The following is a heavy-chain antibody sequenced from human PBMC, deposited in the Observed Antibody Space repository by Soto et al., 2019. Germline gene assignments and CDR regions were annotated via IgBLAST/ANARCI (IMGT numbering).Heavy chain of an antibody. J-gene: IGHJ4*02. CDR3: ARDKITGLFDY. V-gene: IGHV4-34*01. CDR1: GGSFSGYY. D-gene: IGHD2-8*02. Sequence: QVQLQQWGAGLLKPSETLSLTFAVYGGSFSGYYWTWIRQPPGTGREWIGEINHSGSTNYNPSLKSRVTMSVDTSKNQFSLKLTCVTAEDTAVYYCARDKITGLFDYWGQGTLVTVSS. CDR2: INHSGST.